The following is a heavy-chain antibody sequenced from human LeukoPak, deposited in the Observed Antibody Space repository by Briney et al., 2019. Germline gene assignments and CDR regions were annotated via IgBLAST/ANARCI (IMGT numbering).Heavy chain of an antibody. CDR2: INPNSGGT. D-gene: IGHD4-17*01. J-gene: IGHJ4*02. Sequence: ASVKVSCKASGYTFTSYAMHWVRQAPGLGLEWMGWINPNSGGTNYAQKFQGRVTMTRDTSISTAYMELSRLRSDDTAVYYRARIHYALHYWGQGTLVTVSS. CDR1: GYTFTSYA. V-gene: IGHV1-2*02. CDR3: ARIHYALHY.